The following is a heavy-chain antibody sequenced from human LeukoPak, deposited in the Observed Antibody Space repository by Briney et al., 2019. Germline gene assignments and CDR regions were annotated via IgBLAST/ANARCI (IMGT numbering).Heavy chain of an antibody. Sequence: SETLSLTCTVSGGSISSSSYYWGWIRQPPGKGLEWIGSIYYSGSTYYNPSLKSRVTISVDTSTNQFSLKLSSVAAADTAVYYCAVLGGYDRRAEDYWGQGTLVTVSS. CDR1: GGSISSSSYY. CDR3: AVLGGYDRRAEDY. J-gene: IGHJ4*02. V-gene: IGHV4-39*01. CDR2: IYYSGST. D-gene: IGHD5-12*01.